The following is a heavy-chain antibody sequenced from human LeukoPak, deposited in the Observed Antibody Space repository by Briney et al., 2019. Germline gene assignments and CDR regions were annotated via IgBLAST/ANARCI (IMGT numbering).Heavy chain of an antibody. CDR2: ISYIGIT. CDR3: ARDLVTVTKGFDI. V-gene: IGHV4-59*11. J-gene: IGHJ3*02. D-gene: IGHD4-17*01. CDR1: GDSFSSHY. Sequence: PSETLSLTCAVSGDSFSSHYWTWLRQPTGKGLEWIWYISYIGITNYTPSLKTRFTISIHTSNNQFSLNLSSVTAADTAVYYCARDLVTVTKGFDIWGQGTMVSVSS.